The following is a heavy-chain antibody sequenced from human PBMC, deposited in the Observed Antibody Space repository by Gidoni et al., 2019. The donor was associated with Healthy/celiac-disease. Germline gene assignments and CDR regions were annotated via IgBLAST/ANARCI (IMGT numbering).Heavy chain of an antibody. V-gene: IGHV4-4*02. CDR1: GGSISRSNW. Sequence: QVQLQESGPGLVKPSGTLSLTCAVSGGSISRSNWWSWVRQPPGKGLEWIGEIYHSGSTNYNPSLKSRVTISVDKSKNQFSLKLSSVTAADTAVYYCARDHKRTVNYYYYGMDVWGQGTTVTASS. CDR2: IYHSGST. D-gene: IGHD4-4*01. CDR3: ARDHKRTVNYYYYGMDV. J-gene: IGHJ6*02.